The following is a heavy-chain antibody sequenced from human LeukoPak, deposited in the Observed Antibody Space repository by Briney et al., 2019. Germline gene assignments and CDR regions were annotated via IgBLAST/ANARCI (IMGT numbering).Heavy chain of an antibody. CDR2: IIPLFKTA. D-gene: IGHD4-17*01. Sequence: GASVKVSCKASRGSLISYGFSWVRQAPGQGLDWMGGIIPLFKTAKYAQKFQDRVTITADESSSTVYMELSSLRSEDRAVYYCARADYDDYGNWALEAFDYWGQGTLVTVSS. J-gene: IGHJ4*02. V-gene: IGHV1-69*13. CDR3: ARADYDDYGNWALEAFDY. CDR1: RGSLISYG.